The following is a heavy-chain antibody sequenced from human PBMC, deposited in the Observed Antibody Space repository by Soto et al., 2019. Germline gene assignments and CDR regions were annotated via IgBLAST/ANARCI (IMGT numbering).Heavy chain of an antibody. J-gene: IGHJ4*02. D-gene: IGHD6-13*01. CDR3: ARAAMGGSSWPFDY. Sequence: SETLSLTCAVSGGSISRGGYSWSWIRQPPGKGLEWIGYIYHSGSTNYNPSLKSRVTISVDKSKNQFSLKLSSVTAADTAVYYCARAAMGGSSWPFDYWGQGTLVTVSS. CDR2: IYHSGST. CDR1: GGSISRGGYS. V-gene: IGHV4-30-2*01.